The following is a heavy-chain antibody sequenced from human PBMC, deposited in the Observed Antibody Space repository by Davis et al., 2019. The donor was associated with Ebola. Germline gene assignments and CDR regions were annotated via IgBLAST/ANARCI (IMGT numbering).Heavy chain of an antibody. Sequence: GGSLRLSCKGSGYSFTSYWIGWVRQMPGKGLEWMGIIFPGDSDIRYSPSFQGQVTISADKSINSAYLQWNSLRASDTAIYYCARPSSGYEASFDYWGQGTLVTVSS. CDR3: ARPSSGYEASFDY. CDR1: GYSFTSYW. V-gene: IGHV5-51*01. D-gene: IGHD3-22*01. CDR2: IFPGDSDI. J-gene: IGHJ4*02.